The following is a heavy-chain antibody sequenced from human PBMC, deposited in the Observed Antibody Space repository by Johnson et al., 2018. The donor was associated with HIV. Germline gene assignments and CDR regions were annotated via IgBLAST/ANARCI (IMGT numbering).Heavy chain of an antibody. CDR1: GFTFSSYG. D-gene: IGHD1-26*01. J-gene: IGHJ3*02. CDR3: AREAPGSSGAFDI. V-gene: IGHV3-30*03. CDR2: ISYDGNNK. Sequence: QVKLVESGGGVVQPGRSLRLSCAASGFTFSSYGMHWVRQAPGKGLEWVAVISYDGNNKYYADSVKGRFTISRDNSKNTLYLQMTSLRAEDTAVYYCAREAPGSSGAFDIWGQGTMVTVS.